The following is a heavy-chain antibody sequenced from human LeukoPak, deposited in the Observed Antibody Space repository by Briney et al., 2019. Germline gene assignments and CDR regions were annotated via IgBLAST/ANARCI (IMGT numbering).Heavy chain of an antibody. CDR1: GGTFSSYA. CDR3: ARGGYDYFGDY. J-gene: IGHJ4*02. D-gene: IGHD5-12*01. CDR2: IIPIFGTA. V-gene: IGHV1-69*06. Sequence: SVKVSCKASGGTFSSYAISWVRQAPGQGRQWMGRIIPIFGTANYAQKFQGRVTITADKSTSTAYMELSSLRSEDTAVYYCARGGYDYFGDYWGQGTLVTVSP.